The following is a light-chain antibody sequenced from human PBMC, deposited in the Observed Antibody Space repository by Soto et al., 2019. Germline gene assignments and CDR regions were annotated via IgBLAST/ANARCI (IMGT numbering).Light chain of an antibody. CDR2: INYDGTH. CDR1: SGYSTYA. J-gene: IGLJ3*02. Sequence: QSVLTQSPSASASLGASVKLTCTLSSGYSTYAIAWHQQQSEKGPWFLMKINYDGTHSKGDGFFDRFSGSSSGAERHLTISSLQSEDEADYYCQSLGTGIQVFGGGTKVTVL. V-gene: IGLV4-69*01. CDR3: QSLGTGIQV.